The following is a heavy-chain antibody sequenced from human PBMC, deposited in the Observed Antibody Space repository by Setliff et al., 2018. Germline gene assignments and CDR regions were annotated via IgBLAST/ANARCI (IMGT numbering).Heavy chain of an antibody. CDR3: ARGRYFESSSFYFPFDY. CDR1: GYTFTAYY. Sequence: GESLKISCKGSGYTFTAYYIHWVRQAPGQGLEWIGWMSAYAQKFQGRVTMTTDTPTSTAYMELRSLTSDDTAVYYCARGRYFESSSFYFPFDYWGLGTLVTVSS. V-gene: IGHV1-18*04. D-gene: IGHD3-22*01. CDR2: MSA. J-gene: IGHJ4*02.